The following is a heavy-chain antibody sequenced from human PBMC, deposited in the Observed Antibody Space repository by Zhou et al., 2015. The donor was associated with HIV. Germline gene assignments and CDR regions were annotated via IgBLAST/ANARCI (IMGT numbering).Heavy chain of an antibody. J-gene: IGHJ4*02. CDR2: IIPIFGTA. V-gene: IGHV1-69*12. CDR1: GGTFSSYA. D-gene: IGHD1-20*01. Sequence: QVQLVQSGAEVKKPGSSVKVSCKASGGTFSSYAISWVRQAPGQGLEWMGGIIPIFGTANYAQKFQGRVTITADESTSTAYMELSSLRSEDTAVYYCARARNWNDVFEYYFDYVGPGNPGPPSPQ. CDR3: ARARNWNDVFEYYFDY.